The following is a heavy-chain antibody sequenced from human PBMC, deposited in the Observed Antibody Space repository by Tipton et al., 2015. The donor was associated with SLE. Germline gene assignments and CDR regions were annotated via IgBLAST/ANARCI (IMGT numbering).Heavy chain of an antibody. CDR2: IYYSGST. CDR3: ARDLLRYFDL. V-gene: IGHV4-39*07. CDR1: GGSISSSRYY. J-gene: IGHJ2*01. Sequence: TLSLTCTVSGGSISSSRYYWGWIRQPPGKGLEWIGSIYYSGSTYYNPSLKSRVTISVDTSKNQFSLKLSSVTAADTAVYYCARDLLRYFDLLGRGTLVTVSS.